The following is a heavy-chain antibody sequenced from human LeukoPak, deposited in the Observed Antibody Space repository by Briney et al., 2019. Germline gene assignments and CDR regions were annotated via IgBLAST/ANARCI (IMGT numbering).Heavy chain of an antibody. V-gene: IGHV3-64*01. D-gene: IGHD1-26*01. Sequence: GGSLRLSCATSGFTFSTYPMHWVRQAPGEGLEYLSGISSDGVYTYYANSVKGRFTISRDNSKNTLYLQMGSLRAEDMAVYYCARVLGSGSYYLDNWGQGTLVTVSS. J-gene: IGHJ4*02. CDR2: ISSDGVYT. CDR1: GFTFSTYP. CDR3: ARVLGSGSYYLDN.